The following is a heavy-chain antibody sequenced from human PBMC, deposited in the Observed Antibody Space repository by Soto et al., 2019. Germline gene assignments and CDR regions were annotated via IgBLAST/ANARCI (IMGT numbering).Heavy chain of an antibody. D-gene: IGHD2-2*01. CDR3: ARVRGNQLLGWFDP. Sequence: SETLSLTCTVSGGSISSYYWTWIRQPPGKGLEWIGYSHYSGSTNYNPSLKSRVTISVDTSKNQFSLKLSSVTAADTAVYYCARVRGNQLLGWFDPWGQGTLVTVSS. CDR1: GGSISSYY. J-gene: IGHJ5*02. V-gene: IGHV4-59*08. CDR2: SHYSGST.